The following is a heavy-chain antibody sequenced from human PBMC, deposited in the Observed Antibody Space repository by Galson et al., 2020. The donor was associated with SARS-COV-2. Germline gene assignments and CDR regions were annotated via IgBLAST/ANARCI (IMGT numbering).Heavy chain of an antibody. CDR2: TNSDESST. D-gene: IGHD6-6*01. Sequence: TGGSLRLSCAASGFTFSSYWMHWVRQAPGKGLVWVSRTNSDESSTSYADSLKGRFTISRDNAKNTLYLQMNSLRAEDTAVYYCAREDSSSRIDYWGQGTLVTVSS. CDR3: AREDSSSRIDY. V-gene: IGHV3-74*01. CDR1: GFTFSSYW. J-gene: IGHJ4*02.